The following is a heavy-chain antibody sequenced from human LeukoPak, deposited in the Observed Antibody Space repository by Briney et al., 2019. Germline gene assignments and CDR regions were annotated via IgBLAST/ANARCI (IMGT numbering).Heavy chain of an antibody. CDR3: ARLLNNDNAGDPDTFDM. J-gene: IGHJ3*02. V-gene: IGHV4-59*08. CDR2: ISYTGSP. Sequence: PSETLSLTCSVSGGSITSHYWSWIRQSPGKGFEWISYISYTGSPRYNPSFQSRVTISLDTSKTHFSLKLTSVTAADTAVYYCARLLNNDNAGDPDTFDMWGPGTMVAVSS. D-gene: IGHD4-17*01. CDR1: GGSITSHY.